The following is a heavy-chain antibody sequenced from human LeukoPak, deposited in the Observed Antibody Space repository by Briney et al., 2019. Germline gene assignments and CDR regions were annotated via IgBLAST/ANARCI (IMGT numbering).Heavy chain of an antibody. CDR1: GDTLTELS. Sequence: EASVKVSCKVSGDTLTELSMHWVRQAPGKGLEGMGGFEPEDGETIYAQKFQGRVTMTEDTSTDTAYMELSSLRSEDTAVYYCATDLRGRGYFDYWGQGTLVTVSS. V-gene: IGHV1-24*01. D-gene: IGHD3-10*01. CDR3: ATDLRGRGYFDY. J-gene: IGHJ4*02. CDR2: FEPEDGET.